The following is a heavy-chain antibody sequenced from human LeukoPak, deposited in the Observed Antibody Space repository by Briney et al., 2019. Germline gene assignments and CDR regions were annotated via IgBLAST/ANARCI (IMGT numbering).Heavy chain of an antibody. CDR3: ARGPYYYDESY. Sequence: PGGSLRLSCAASEFSVGSNYMTWVRQAPGKGLVRVSRINSDGSSTNYADSVKGRFTISRDNAKNTLYLQMNSLRVEDTAVYYCARGPYYYDESYWGQGTLVTVSS. V-gene: IGHV3-74*01. CDR2: INSDGSST. CDR1: EFSVGSNY. D-gene: IGHD3-22*01. J-gene: IGHJ4*02.